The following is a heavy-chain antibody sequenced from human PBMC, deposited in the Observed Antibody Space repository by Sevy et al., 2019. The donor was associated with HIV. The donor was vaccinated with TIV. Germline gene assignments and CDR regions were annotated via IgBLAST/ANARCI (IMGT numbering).Heavy chain of an antibody. CDR3: AKDIPIVENGDYEYY. V-gene: IGHV3-30*02. D-gene: IGHD4-17*01. J-gene: IGHJ4*02. Sequence: GGSLRLSCAASGFTFSSYGMHWVHQAPGKGLEWVAFIRYDGSNKYYADSVKGRFTISRDNSKNTLYLQMNSLRAEDTAVYYCAKDIPIVENGDYEYYWGQGTLVTVSS. CDR1: GFTFSSYG. CDR2: IRYDGSNK.